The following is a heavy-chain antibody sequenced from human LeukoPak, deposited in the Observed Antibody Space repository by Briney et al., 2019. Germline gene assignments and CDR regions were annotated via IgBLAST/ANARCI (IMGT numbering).Heavy chain of an antibody. J-gene: IGHJ4*02. V-gene: IGHV3-21*04. D-gene: IGHD1-20*01. CDR3: AKRGPDNWKSYYFDY. Sequence: GGSLRLSCAASGFTFSSYSMNWVRQAPGKGLEWVSSISSSSSYIYYADSVKGRFTISRDNSKNTLYLQMNSLRAEDTAVYYCAKRGPDNWKSYYFDYWGQGTLVTVSS. CDR2: ISSSSSYI. CDR1: GFTFSSYS.